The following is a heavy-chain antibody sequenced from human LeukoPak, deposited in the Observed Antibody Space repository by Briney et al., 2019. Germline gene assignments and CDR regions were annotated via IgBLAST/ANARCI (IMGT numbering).Heavy chain of an antibody. Sequence: PGGSLRLSCAASGFTFSSYNMTWVRQAPGKGLEWVSSISSSTSYIYYADSVKGRFTISRDNANNSLYLQMNSLRAKDTAVYYCARDTYNPLYSSGWYSGFDIWGQGTMVTVSS. CDR1: GFTFSSYN. J-gene: IGHJ3*02. D-gene: IGHD6-19*01. CDR2: ISSSTSYI. CDR3: ARDTYNPLYSSGWYSGFDI. V-gene: IGHV3-21*01.